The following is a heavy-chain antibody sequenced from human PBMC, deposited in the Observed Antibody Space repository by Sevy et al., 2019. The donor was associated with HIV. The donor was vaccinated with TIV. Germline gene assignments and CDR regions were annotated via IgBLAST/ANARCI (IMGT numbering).Heavy chain of an antibody. D-gene: IGHD2-2*01. V-gene: IGHV3-7*03. J-gene: IGHJ6*02. CDR1: GISISSHW. Sequence: GGSLRLSCVGSGISISSHWMSWVRQPPGKGLEWVANIKKDGSEKYYVDSVKGRFNISRDNAKNSLFLQMNSLRAEDTAVYYCARDCSSTSCLWGLDVWGQGTTVTVSS. CDR3: ARDCSSTSCLWGLDV. CDR2: IKKDGSEK.